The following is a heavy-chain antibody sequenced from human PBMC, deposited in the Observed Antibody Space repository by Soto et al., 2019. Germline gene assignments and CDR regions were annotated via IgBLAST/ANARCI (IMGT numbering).Heavy chain of an antibody. CDR2: ISFDGSNK. CDR1: GFTFSSYA. V-gene: IGHV3-30-3*01. J-gene: IGHJ2*01. CDR3: ARPLWRNDYTWGFFDL. Sequence: QVQLVESGGGVVQPGRSLRLSCAASGFTFSSYAMHWVRQAPGKGLEWVAVISFDGSNKYYADSVKGRFTISRDNSKNTLYLQMNSLRADDTDVYYCARPLWRNDYTWGFFDLWGRGTLVTVSS. D-gene: IGHD4-4*01.